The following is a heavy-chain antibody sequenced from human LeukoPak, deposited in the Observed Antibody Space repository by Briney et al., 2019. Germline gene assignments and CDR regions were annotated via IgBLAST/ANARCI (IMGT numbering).Heavy chain of an antibody. CDR3: ARAPYWDYADD. V-gene: IGHV1-69*01. CDR1: GGTYTRYA. Sequence: GSSVKVSCKASGGTYTRYAISWVREAPGQGLEWMGGIIPIFGTANYAQTFQGRVTITADESTSTAYTELTSLRSEATAIYYCARAPYWDYADDSGKGTLVTVSS. D-gene: IGHD3-16*01. J-gene: IGHJ4*02. CDR2: IIPIFGTA.